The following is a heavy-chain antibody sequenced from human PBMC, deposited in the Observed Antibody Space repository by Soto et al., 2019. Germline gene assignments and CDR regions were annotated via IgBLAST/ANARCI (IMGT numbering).Heavy chain of an antibody. V-gene: IGHV3-23*01. CDR3: AKDLRAYYDILAGRFDY. D-gene: IGHD3-9*01. CDR1: GFTFSSYA. CDR2: ISGSGGST. J-gene: IGHJ4*02. Sequence: GGSLRLSCAASGFTFSSYAMSWVRQAPGKGLEWVSAISGSGGSTYYADSVKGRFTISRDNSKNTLYLQMNSLRAEDTAVYYCAKDLRAYYDILAGRFDYWGQGTLVTVSS.